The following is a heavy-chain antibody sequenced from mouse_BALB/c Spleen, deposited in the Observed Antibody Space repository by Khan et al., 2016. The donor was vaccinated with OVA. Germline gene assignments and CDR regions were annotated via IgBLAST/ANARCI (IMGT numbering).Heavy chain of an antibody. J-gene: IGHJ1*01. D-gene: IGHD1-1*01. Sequence: EVQLQESGPGLVKPSQSLSLTCTVTGYSITSDYAWNWIRQFPGNKLEWMAYISYSGSTSYNPSLKSRISITRDTSKNQFFLQLNSVTNEDTATYYWARRYYYGHWYFDVWGAGTTVTVSS. CDR3: ARRYYYGHWYFDV. CDR1: GYSITSDYA. CDR2: ISYSGST. V-gene: IGHV3-2*02.